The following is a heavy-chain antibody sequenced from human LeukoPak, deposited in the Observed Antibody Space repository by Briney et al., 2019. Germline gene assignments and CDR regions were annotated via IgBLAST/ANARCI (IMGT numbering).Heavy chain of an antibody. J-gene: IGHJ4*02. Sequence: EASVTVSCKASGGTFSSYTISWVRQAPGQGVEWMGRIIPILGIANYAQKFQGRVTITADKSTSTAYMELSSLRSEDTAVYYCARDAYCSGGSCYNDYWGQGTLVTVSS. D-gene: IGHD2-15*01. V-gene: IGHV1-69*04. CDR3: ARDAYCSGGSCYNDY. CDR1: GGTFSSYT. CDR2: IIPILGIA.